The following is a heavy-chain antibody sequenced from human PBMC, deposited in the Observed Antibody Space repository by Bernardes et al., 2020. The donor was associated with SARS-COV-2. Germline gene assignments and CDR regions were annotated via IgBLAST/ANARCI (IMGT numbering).Heavy chain of an antibody. CDR2: ISGSSTTI. Sequence: GGSLRLSCAASGLTFTTSSMNWVRQAPGKGLEWVSYISGSSTTIYYADSVKGRFTISRDNAKNSLYLQMNSLRVEDTAVYYCAREWEDYTSSLFDYWGQGTLVTVSS. J-gene: IGHJ4*02. D-gene: IGHD1-26*01. CDR1: GLTFTTSS. CDR3: AREWEDYTSSLFDY. V-gene: IGHV3-48*01.